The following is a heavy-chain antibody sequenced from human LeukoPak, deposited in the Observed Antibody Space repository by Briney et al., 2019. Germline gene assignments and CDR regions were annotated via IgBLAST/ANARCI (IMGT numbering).Heavy chain of an antibody. CDR2: ISYDGSNK. D-gene: IGHD3-3*01. Sequence: PGRSLRLSCAASGFTFSSYAMHWVRQAPGKGLEWVAVISYDGSNKYYADSVKGRFTISRDNSKNTLYLQMNSLRAEDTAVYYCARDDGGYYSYYYYYYMDVWGKGTTVTVSS. CDR3: ARDDGGYYSYYYYYYMDV. CDR1: GFTFSSYA. J-gene: IGHJ6*03. V-gene: IGHV3-30-3*01.